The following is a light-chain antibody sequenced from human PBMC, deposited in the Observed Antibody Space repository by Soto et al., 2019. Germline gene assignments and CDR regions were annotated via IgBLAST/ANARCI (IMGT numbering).Light chain of an antibody. CDR2: GDN. V-gene: IGLV1-40*01. Sequence: QPALTQPPSVSGAPGQRVAISCTGSSSNIGAEYDVHWYQQLPGTAPKRLIYGDNNRPSGVPDRFSGAKSGTSASLAITGLQPEDEADYYCQSYDSSLTTFVFGTGTKVTVL. CDR3: QSYDSSLTTFV. CDR1: SSNIGAEYD. J-gene: IGLJ1*01.